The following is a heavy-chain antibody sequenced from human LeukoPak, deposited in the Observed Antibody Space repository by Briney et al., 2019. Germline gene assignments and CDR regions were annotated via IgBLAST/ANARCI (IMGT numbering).Heavy chain of an antibody. CDR2: ISSSSSTI. V-gene: IGHV3-48*01. CDR1: GFTFSSYS. J-gene: IGHJ4*02. D-gene: IGHD3-3*01. CDR3: ARDPLYYDFWSGFDY. Sequence: GGSLRLSCAAPGFTFSSYSMNWVRQAPGKGLEWVSYISSSSSTIYYADSVKGRFTISRDNAKNSLYLQMNSLRAEDTAVYYCARDPLYYDFWSGFDYWGQGTLVTVSS.